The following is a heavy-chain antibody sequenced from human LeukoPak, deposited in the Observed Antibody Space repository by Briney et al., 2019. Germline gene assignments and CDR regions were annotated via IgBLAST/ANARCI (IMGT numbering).Heavy chain of an antibody. CDR1: GGSFSGYY. V-gene: IGHV4-34*01. CDR2: INHSGST. Sequence: SETLSLTSAVYGGSFSGYYWSWIRQPPGKGLEWIGEINHSGSTNYDPSLKSRVTISVDTSKNQLSLKLSSVTAADTAVYYCAGVLLWFGETIDYWGQGTLVTVSS. J-gene: IGHJ4*02. D-gene: IGHD3-10*01. CDR3: AGVLLWFGETIDY.